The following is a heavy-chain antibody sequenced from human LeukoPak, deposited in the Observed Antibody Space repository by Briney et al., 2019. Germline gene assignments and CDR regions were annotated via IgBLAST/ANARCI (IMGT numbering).Heavy chain of an antibody. J-gene: IGHJ4*02. D-gene: IGHD3-22*01. Sequence: GGSLRLSCAASGFTFSRYVMYWVRQAPGKGLEYVSSISSNGGSTYYANSVKGRFTISRDNSKNTLYLQMGSLRAEDMAVYYCARGGQSKYDSSGYLNYFDYWGQGTLVTVSS. CDR1: GFTFSRYV. CDR2: ISSNGGST. V-gene: IGHV3-64*01. CDR3: ARGGQSKYDSSGYLNYFDY.